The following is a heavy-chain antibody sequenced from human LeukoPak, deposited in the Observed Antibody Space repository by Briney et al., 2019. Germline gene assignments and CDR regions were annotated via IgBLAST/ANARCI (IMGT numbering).Heavy chain of an antibody. D-gene: IGHD2-2*01. CDR2: IYYSGST. Sequence: PSETLSLTCTGSGGSISSYYWSWIRQPPGKGLERIGYIYYSGSTNYNPSLKSRVTMSVDTSKNQFSLKLSSVTAADTAVYYCSRGSYWSSTSCGLGAWGQGTLVTVSS. V-gene: IGHV4-59*12. CDR1: GGSISSYY. CDR3: SRGSYWSSTSCGLGA. J-gene: IGHJ5*02.